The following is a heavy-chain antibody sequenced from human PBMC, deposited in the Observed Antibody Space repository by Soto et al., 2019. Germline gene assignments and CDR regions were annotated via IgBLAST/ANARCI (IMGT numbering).Heavy chain of an antibody. CDR2: IIPIFGTA. J-gene: IGHJ6*02. V-gene: IGHV1-69*13. Sequence: ASVKVSCKASGGTFSSYAISWVRQAPGQGLEWMGGIIPIFGTANYAQKFQGRVTITADESTSTAYMELSSLRSEDTAVYYCARVPLHIVVVVAAITPTQYYYGMDVWGQGTTVTVSS. CDR1: GGTFSSYA. CDR3: ARVPLHIVVVVAAITPTQYYYGMDV. D-gene: IGHD2-15*01.